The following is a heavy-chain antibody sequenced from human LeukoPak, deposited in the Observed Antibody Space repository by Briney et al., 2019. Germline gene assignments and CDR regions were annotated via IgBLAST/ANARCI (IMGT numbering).Heavy chain of an antibody. CDR2: ISWDGNVK. J-gene: IGHJ4*02. V-gene: IGHV3-30*04. D-gene: IGHD3-22*01. CDR3: AREEDYYDSSGDNTFDY. CDR1: GFTFSSHA. Sequence: GGSLRLSCAASGFTFSSHAMHWVRQAPGKGLEWLAFISWDGNVKTCADSVEGRFTISRDNSKNTLYLQMNSLRAEDTAVYYCAREEDYYDSSGDNTFDYWGQGTLVTVSS.